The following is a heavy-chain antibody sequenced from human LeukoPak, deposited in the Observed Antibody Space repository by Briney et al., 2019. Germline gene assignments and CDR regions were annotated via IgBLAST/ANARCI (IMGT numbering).Heavy chain of an antibody. J-gene: IGHJ4*02. V-gene: IGHV4-59*07. CDR1: GGSISSYY. CDR2: IYYSGST. D-gene: IGHD4-17*01. CDR3: ARRDYGDYVLDY. Sequence: SDTLSLTCTVSGGSISSYYWSWIRQPPGKGLEWIGYIYYSGSTNYNPSLKSRVTISVDTSKNQFSLKLSSVTAADTAVYYCARRDYGDYVLDYWGQGTLVTVSS.